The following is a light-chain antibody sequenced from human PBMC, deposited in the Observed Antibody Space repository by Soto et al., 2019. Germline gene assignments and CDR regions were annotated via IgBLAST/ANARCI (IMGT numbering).Light chain of an antibody. CDR1: QGISSA. CDR3: QQFSSRPIT. CDR2: DAS. Sequence: AIQLTQSPSSLSASVGDRVTITCRASQGISSALAWYQQAPGKAPKLQIYDASSLGSGVPSRFSGSGSGTDFTLTISSLQPEDFATYYCQQFSSRPITFGQGTRLEIK. V-gene: IGKV1-13*02. J-gene: IGKJ5*01.